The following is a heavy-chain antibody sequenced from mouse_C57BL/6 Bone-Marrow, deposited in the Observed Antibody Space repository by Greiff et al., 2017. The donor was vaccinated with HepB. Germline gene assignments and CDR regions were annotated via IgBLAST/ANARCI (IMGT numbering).Heavy chain of an antibody. CDR1: GYTFTSYW. J-gene: IGHJ4*01. CDR2: IDPSDSYT. Sequence: QVQLQQPGAELVMPGASVKLSCKASGYTFTSYWMHWVKQRPGQGLEWIGEIDPSDSYTNYNQKFKGKSTLTVDKSSSPAYMQLSSLTSEDSAVYYCAREDYYAMDYWGQGTSVTVSS. CDR3: AREDYYAMDY. V-gene: IGHV1-69*01.